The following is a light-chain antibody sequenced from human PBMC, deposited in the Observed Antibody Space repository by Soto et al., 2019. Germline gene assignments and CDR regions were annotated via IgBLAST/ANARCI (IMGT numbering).Light chain of an antibody. CDR1: QSVNRDY. V-gene: IGKV3-20*01. CDR2: GAS. Sequence: EIVLTQSPGTLSLSPGERATLSCRTSQSVNRDYFAWYQQKPGQTPRLLIYGASNRTTGIPDRFSGTGSGTDFILTISRLEPEDFAVYYCQQYSTSPRMYTFGQGTKLEI. CDR3: QQYSTSPRMYT. J-gene: IGKJ2*01.